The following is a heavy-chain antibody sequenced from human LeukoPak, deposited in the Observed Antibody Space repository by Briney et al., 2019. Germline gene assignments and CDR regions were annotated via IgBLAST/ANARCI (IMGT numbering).Heavy chain of an antibody. Sequence: GGSLRLSCTVSGFTVSSNSMSWVRQAPGKGLEWVSFIYSGGNTHYSDSVKGRFTISRDNSKNTLYLQMNSLRAEDTAVYYCAKWRGVLYSSGWYGYDYWGQGTLVTVSS. J-gene: IGHJ4*02. CDR3: AKWRGVLYSSGWYGYDY. V-gene: IGHV3-53*01. CDR1: GFTVSSNS. D-gene: IGHD6-19*01. CDR2: IYSGGNT.